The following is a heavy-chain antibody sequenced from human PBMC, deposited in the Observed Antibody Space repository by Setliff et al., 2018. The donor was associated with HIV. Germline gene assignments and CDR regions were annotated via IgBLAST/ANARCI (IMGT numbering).Heavy chain of an antibody. CDR2: VATNGGST. D-gene: IGHD1-26*01. CDR3: TRDNSESYYLAPGDY. CDR1: RFIFSSYS. J-gene: IGHJ4*02. Sequence: PGGSLRLSCAASRFIFSSYSMNWVRQAPGKGLEWVSSVATNGGSTYYAASVQGRFTISSDNSKSVVYLQMNSLRAEDTAVYFCTRDNSESYYLAPGDYWGQGTLVTV. V-gene: IGHV3-21*06.